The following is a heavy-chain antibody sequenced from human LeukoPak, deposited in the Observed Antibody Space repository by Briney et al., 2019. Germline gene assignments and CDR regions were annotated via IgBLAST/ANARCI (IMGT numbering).Heavy chain of an antibody. CDR2: ISSSSSYI. CDR3: AASIPPASDY. CDR1: GFTFSSYW. V-gene: IGHV3-21*01. Sequence: RGSLRLSCAASGFTFSSYWMSWVRQAPGKGLEWVSSISSSSSYIYYADSVKGRFTISRDNAKNSLYLQMNSLRAEDTAVYYCAASIPPASDYWGQGTLVTVSS. D-gene: IGHD2-2*01. J-gene: IGHJ4*02.